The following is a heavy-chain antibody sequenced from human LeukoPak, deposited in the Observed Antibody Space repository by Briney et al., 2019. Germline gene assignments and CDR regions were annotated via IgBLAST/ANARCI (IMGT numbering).Heavy chain of an antibody. CDR2: IYHSGST. V-gene: IGHV4-38-2*01. J-gene: IGHJ4*02. D-gene: IGHD6-13*01. Sequence: PSETLSLTCAVSGYFISSGYYWGWIRQPPGKGLEWIASIYHSGSTYYNPSLKSRVTISVDTSRNQFSLKLTSVTAADTAVYYCARRGNSWPYYFDDWGQGTLVTVSS. CDR1: GYFISSGYY. CDR3: ARRGNSWPYYFDD.